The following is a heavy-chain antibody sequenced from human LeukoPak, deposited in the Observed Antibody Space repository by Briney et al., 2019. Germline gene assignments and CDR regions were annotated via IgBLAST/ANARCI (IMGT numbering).Heavy chain of an antibody. J-gene: IGHJ4*02. CDR3: ARDIWYYDFWSGYYTGPSGFDY. D-gene: IGHD3-3*01. Sequence: GASVKVSCKASGYTFTSYGISWVRQAPGQGLEWMGWISAYNGNTNYAQKLQGRVTMTTDTSTSTAYMELRSLRSDDTAVYYCARDIWYYDFWSGYYTGPSGFDYWGQGTLVTVSS. CDR2: ISAYNGNT. V-gene: IGHV1-18*01. CDR1: GYTFTSYG.